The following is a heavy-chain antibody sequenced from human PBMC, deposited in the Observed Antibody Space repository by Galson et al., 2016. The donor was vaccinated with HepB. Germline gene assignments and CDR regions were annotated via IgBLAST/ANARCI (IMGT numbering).Heavy chain of an antibody. Sequence: SETLSLTCTVSGASISSYYWSWIRQPPGKGLEWIGFIYYSGSTNYSPSLTSRVTISRDTSKNQFSLKLSSVTAADTAVYYCARQPWGYYDRSGYSGGMDVWGQGTTVTVSS. J-gene: IGHJ6*02. V-gene: IGHV4-59*08. D-gene: IGHD3-22*01. CDR1: GASISSYY. CDR3: ARQPWGYYDRSGYSGGMDV. CDR2: IYYSGST.